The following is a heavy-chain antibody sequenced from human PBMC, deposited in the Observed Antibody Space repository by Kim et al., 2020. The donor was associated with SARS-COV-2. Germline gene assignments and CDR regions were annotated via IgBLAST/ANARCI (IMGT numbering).Heavy chain of an antibody. D-gene: IGHD3-10*01. CDR3: ARGVRITMVRGVIIKWFDP. CDR1: GGSFSGYY. CDR2: INHSGST. Sequence: SETLSLTCAVYGGSFSGYYWSWIRQPPGKGLEWIGEINHSGSTNYNPSLKSRVTISVDTSKNQFSLKLSSVTAADTAVYYCARGVRITMVRGVIIKWFDPWGQGTLVTVSS. V-gene: IGHV4-34*01. J-gene: IGHJ5*02.